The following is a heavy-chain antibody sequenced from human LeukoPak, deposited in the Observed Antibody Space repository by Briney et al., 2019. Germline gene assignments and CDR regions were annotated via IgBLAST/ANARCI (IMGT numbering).Heavy chain of an antibody. D-gene: IGHD1-26*01. CDR3: ARENSGSYREFDY. CDR1: ADSFSSHY. Sequence: SETLSLTCAVSADSFSSHYWTWIRQPPGKGLEWIGYISYIGSTNYNPSLKSRVTISIDTSKNQFSLKLSSVTAADTAVFYCARENSGSYREFDYWGQGTLVTVSS. J-gene: IGHJ4*02. CDR2: ISYIGST. V-gene: IGHV4-59*11.